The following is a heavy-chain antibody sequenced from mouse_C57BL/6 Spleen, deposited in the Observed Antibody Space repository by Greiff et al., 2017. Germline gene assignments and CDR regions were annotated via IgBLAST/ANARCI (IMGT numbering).Heavy chain of an antibody. D-gene: IGHD4-1*01. CDR2: INPNNGGT. J-gene: IGHJ2*01. CDR3: ARELGRFFGY. Sequence: VQLQQSGPELVKPGASVKISCKASGYTFTDYYMNWVKQSHGKSLEWIGDINPNNGGTSYNQKFKGKATLTVDKSSSTAYMELRSLTSEDSAVYYCARELGRFFGYWGQGTTLTVSS. CDR1: GYTFTDYY. V-gene: IGHV1-26*01.